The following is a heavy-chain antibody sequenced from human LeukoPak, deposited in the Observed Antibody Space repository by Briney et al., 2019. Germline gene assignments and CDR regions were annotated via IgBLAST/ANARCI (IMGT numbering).Heavy chain of an antibody. Sequence: SQTLSLTCAVSGYSLGKNYYWGWIRQSPGKGLEWIGRIYGRASTSYNPSLMNRVTMSVGTSKNPFSLQLTSVTAADTAVYYCSRYDSRGSASTKFDYWGPGIQVTVSS. V-gene: IGHV4-38-2*01. CDR2: IYGRAST. CDR3: SRYDSRGSASTKFDY. D-gene: IGHD3-3*01. J-gene: IGHJ4*02. CDR1: GYSLGKNYY.